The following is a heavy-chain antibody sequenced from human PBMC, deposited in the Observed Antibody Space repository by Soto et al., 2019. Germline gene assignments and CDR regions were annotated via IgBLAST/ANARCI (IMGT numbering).Heavy chain of an antibody. CDR3: ARDRVAGIWGDAFDI. D-gene: IGHD3-16*01. J-gene: IGHJ3*02. CDR1: GYTFTNHG. Sequence: QVQLVQSGAEVKKPGASVXVXXKTSGYTFTNHGINWVRQAPGQGLEWMGWINPYNANVNYAQKLQGRVTMTTDTSTSTAYMDLRSLTSDDTAVYYCARDRVAGIWGDAFDIWGQGTMVTVSS. V-gene: IGHV1-18*04. CDR2: INPYNANV.